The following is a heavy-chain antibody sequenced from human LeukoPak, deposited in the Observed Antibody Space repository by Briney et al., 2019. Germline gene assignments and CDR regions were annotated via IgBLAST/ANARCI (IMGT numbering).Heavy chain of an antibody. V-gene: IGHV4-34*01. CDR1: GGSFSGYY. Sequence: SETLSLTCAVYGGSFSGYYWSWIRQPPGKGLEWIGEINHSGSTNYNPSLKSRVTISVDTSKNQFSLKLSSVTAADTAVYYCARRYILGWFDPWGQGTLVTVSS. J-gene: IGHJ5*02. D-gene: IGHD3-9*01. CDR3: ARRYILGWFDP. CDR2: INHSGST.